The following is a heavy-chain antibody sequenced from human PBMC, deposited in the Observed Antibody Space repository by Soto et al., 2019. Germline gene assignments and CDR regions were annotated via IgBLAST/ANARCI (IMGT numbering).Heavy chain of an antibody. V-gene: IGHV3-30-3*01. CDR1: GFTFSSYA. Sequence: GGSLRLSCAASGFTFSSYAMHWVRQAPGKGLEWVAVISYDGSNKYYADSVKGRFTISRDNSKNTLYLQMNSLRAEDTAVYYCAREYQLLYYYYGMDVWGQGTTVTVSS. CDR2: ISYDGSNK. J-gene: IGHJ6*02. CDR3: AREYQLLYYYYGMDV. D-gene: IGHD2-2*01.